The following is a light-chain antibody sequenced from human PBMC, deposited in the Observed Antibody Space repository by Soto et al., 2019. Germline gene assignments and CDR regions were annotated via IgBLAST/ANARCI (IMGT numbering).Light chain of an antibody. V-gene: IGLV1-47*01. J-gene: IGLJ3*02. CDR1: SSNIGRNY. CDR3: AAWDDSLSGPNWV. CDR2: RNN. Sequence: QLVLTQPPSASGTPGQRVTISCSGSSSNIGRNYVYWYQQLPGTAPKLLIYRNNQRPSGVPDRFSGSKSGTSASLAISGLRSEDEADYYCAAWDDSLSGPNWVFGGGTKLTVL.